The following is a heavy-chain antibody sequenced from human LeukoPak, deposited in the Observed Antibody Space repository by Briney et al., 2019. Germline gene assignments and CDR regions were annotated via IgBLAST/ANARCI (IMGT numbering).Heavy chain of an antibody. D-gene: IGHD2-21*02. CDR2: ISSSSSYI. CDR3: TRGSAGDTGFDY. V-gene: IGHV3-21*04. J-gene: IGHJ4*02. Sequence: GGSLRLSCAASGFTFSSYSMNWVRQAPGKGLEWVSSISSSSSYIYYADSMKGRFTISRDNARNSLYLQMNSLRGEDTALYYCTRGSAGDTGFDYWGQGTLVTVSS. CDR1: GFTFSSYS.